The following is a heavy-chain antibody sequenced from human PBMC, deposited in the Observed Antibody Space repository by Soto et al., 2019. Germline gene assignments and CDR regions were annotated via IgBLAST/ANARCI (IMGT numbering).Heavy chain of an antibody. V-gene: IGHV3-15*01. CDR1: GITFNTAW. CDR2: IKGKPDGGAT. Sequence: GGSLRLSCAASGITFNTAWLTWVRQAPGKGLEWVGRIKGKPDGGATDYAAPVEGRFTISRDDSQNTVFLQMNSLKTDDTAVYYCTAGSPFNYWGPGTLVTVSS. J-gene: IGHJ4*02. CDR3: TAGSPFNY.